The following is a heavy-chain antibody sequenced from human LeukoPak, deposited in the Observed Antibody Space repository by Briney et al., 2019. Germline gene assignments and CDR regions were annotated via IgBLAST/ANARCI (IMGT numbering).Heavy chain of an antibody. CDR3: ARATGSGYSSGAFDI. D-gene: IGHD3-3*01. CDR1: GYTFIGNY. Sequence: SVKVSCKAFGYTFIGNYMHWVRQAPGQGLEWMGRIIPILGIANYAQKFQGRVTITADKSTSTAYMELSSLRSEDTAVYYCARATGSGYSSGAFDIWGQGTMVTVSS. V-gene: IGHV1-69*04. CDR2: IIPILGIA. J-gene: IGHJ3*02.